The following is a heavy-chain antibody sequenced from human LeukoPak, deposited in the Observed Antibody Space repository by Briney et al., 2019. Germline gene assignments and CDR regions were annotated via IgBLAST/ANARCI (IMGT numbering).Heavy chain of an antibody. CDR2: IYYSGST. CDR3: ARRPYYDISTGYYKAYYFDY. CDR1: GGSISSSSYY. D-gene: IGHD3-9*01. V-gene: IGHV4-39*01. J-gene: IGHJ4*02. Sequence: ASETLSLTCTVSGGSISSSSYYWGWIRQPPEKGLEWIGSIYYSGSTYYNPSLKSRVTISVDTSKNQFSLKLSSVTAADTAVYYCARRPYYDISTGYYKAYYFDYWGQGTLVTVSS.